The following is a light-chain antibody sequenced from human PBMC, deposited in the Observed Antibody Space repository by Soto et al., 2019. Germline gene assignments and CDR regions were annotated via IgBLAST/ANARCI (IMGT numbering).Light chain of an antibody. J-gene: IGKJ4*01. Sequence: DIQMTQSPSSLSASVGDRVTITCRASQSISKDLNWYQQKPGKAPKLLIYGASTLQSGVPARFSGSGSGTDFNFTIKSLQPEDFATYSCQQSHSIGFTFGGGTKVEIK. CDR2: GAS. CDR1: QSISKD. CDR3: QQSHSIGFT. V-gene: IGKV1-39*01.